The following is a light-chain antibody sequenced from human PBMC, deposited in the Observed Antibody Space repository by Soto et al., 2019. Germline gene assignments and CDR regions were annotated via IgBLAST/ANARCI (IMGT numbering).Light chain of an antibody. Sequence: DIQMTQSPFSLSASVGDRVTITCRASQSISKYLIWYQLKPGKAPKLLIYASSSLQSGVPSRFSGSGSGTEFNLTISRLKPDDFATYYCKHYNSYSEAFGQVTKVDIK. J-gene: IGKJ1*01. CDR2: ASS. CDR3: KHYNSYSEA. V-gene: IGKV1-5*01. CDR1: QSISKY.